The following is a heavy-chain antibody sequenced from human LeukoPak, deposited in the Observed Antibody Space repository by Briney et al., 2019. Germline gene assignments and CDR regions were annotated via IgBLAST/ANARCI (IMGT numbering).Heavy chain of an antibody. D-gene: IGHD5-24*01. CDR2: ISGGGGGT. J-gene: IGHJ4*02. V-gene: IGHV3-23*01. Sequence: PGGSLRLSCAASGFTFSSYAMSWVRQAPGKGLEWVSVISGGGGGTYYADSVKGRFTISRDNAKNSLYLQMNSLRAEDTAVYYCARGRSPDGYKYYFDYWGQGTLVTVSS. CDR3: ARGRSPDGYKYYFDY. CDR1: GFTFSSYA.